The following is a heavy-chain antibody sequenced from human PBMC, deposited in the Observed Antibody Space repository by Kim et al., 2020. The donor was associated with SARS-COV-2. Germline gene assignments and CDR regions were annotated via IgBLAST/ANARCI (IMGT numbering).Heavy chain of an antibody. J-gene: IGHJ4*02. Sequence: ADSVKGRFTISRDKSKNTLYLQMNSLRAEDTAVYYCAIKPNTFGSERFDYWGQGTLVTVSS. V-gene: IGHV3-23*01. CDR3: AIKPNTFGSERFDY. D-gene: IGHD1-26*01.